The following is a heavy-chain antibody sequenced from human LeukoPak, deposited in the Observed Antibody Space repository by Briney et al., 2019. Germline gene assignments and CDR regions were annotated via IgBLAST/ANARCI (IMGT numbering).Heavy chain of an antibody. V-gene: IGHV4-59*01. CDR2: VYYNGST. CDR1: GGSIGLYH. J-gene: IGHJ5*02. CDR3: ARDRAAGSDWLDP. D-gene: IGHD3-10*01. Sequence: PPETLSLTCTVSGGSIGLYHWTWIRQPPGKGLEWIGYVYYNGSTKYNLSLKSRVTISIDTPKNQFSLKLSSLTAADSAVYYCARDRAAGSDWLDPWGQGTLVTVSP.